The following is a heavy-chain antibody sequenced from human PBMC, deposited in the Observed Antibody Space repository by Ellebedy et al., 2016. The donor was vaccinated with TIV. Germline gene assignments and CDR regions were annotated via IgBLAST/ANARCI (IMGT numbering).Heavy chain of an antibody. V-gene: IGHV3-30-3*01. J-gene: IGHJ4*02. CDR1: GFTFSSYA. D-gene: IGHD3-22*01. CDR3: AKGHYYDSSGYYDFLDY. Sequence: GGSLRLXXAASGFTFSSYAMHWVRQAPGKGLEWVAVISYDGSNKYYADSVKGRFTISRDNSKNTLYLQMNSLRAEDTAVYYCAKGHYYDSSGYYDFLDYWGQGTLVTVSS. CDR2: ISYDGSNK.